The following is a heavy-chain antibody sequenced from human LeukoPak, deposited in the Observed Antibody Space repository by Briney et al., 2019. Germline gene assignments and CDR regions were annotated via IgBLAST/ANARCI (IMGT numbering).Heavy chain of an antibody. V-gene: IGHV3-23*01. CDR3: AAGDSYGYKGPFDY. Sequence: GGSLGLSCAASGFSFTNYAMSWVRQAPARGPEWLSSMKGGGETFYADSVKGRFTLSRDDSRNTVYLQLNNLRVEDTAVYYCAAGDSYGYKGPFDYWGQGTLVTVSS. CDR1: GFSFTNYA. D-gene: IGHD5-18*01. J-gene: IGHJ4*02. CDR2: MKGGGET.